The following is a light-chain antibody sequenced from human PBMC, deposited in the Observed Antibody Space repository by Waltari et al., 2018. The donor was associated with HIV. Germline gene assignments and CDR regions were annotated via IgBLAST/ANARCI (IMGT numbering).Light chain of an antibody. Sequence: EIVLTQSPDFQSVTPKESVTITCRTSQSIGDNLHWSQQKPGQSPQLLIKYASQSFSGVPSRFSGSGSGTVVTLTINGLEAEDAATYYCHQSKSLPGTFGQGTKVEIK. V-gene: IGKV6-21*01. CDR2: YAS. CDR1: QSIGDN. CDR3: HQSKSLPGT. J-gene: IGKJ1*01.